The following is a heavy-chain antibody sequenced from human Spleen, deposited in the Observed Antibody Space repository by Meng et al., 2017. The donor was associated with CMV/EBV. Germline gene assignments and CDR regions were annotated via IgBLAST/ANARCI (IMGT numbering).Heavy chain of an antibody. V-gene: IGHV4-34*01. J-gene: IGHJ6*02. Sequence: SETLSLTCGVYGGSFSGYYWSWVRQPPGKGLEWIGGINHSGSTDYSPSLKSRVTISVDTSKKQFSLKLSSVTAADTAMYYCARGFGGLHFFYGMGVWGQGTTVTVSS. CDR2: INHSGST. D-gene: IGHD4-23*01. CDR3: ARGFGGLHFFYGMGV. CDR1: GGSFSGYY.